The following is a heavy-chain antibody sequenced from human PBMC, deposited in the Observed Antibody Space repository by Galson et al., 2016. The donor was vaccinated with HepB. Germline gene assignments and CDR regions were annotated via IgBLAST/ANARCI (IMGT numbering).Heavy chain of an antibody. Sequence: SETLSLTCAVSNGSVTSRTFYWTWIRQPPGKGLQWIGHMSYSGRPRYNPSLKSRVTISVDTPKNQFSLTLSSVTPADTALYYCADRANNYNLMFDYWGLGVLVTVSS. CDR3: ADRANNYNLMFDY. V-gene: IGHV4-61*01. CDR1: NGSVTSRTFY. J-gene: IGHJ4*02. CDR2: MSYSGRP. D-gene: IGHD3-9*01.